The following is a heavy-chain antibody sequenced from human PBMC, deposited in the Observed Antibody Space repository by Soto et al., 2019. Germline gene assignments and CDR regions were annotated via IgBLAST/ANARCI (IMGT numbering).Heavy chain of an antibody. D-gene: IGHD5-12*01. CDR2: IIPILGIA. CDR3: AREGRYSGYDLFFDP. CDR1: GGTFSSYT. J-gene: IGHJ5*02. V-gene: IGHV1-69*04. Sequence: SVKVSCKASGGTFSSYTISWVRQAPGQGLEWMGRIIPILGIANYAQKFQGRVTITADKSTSTAYMELSSLRSEDTAVYYCAREGRYSGYDLFFDPWGQGTLVTVSS.